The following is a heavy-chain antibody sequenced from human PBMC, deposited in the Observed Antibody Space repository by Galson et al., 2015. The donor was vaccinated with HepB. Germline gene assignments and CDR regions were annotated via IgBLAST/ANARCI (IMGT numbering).Heavy chain of an antibody. Sequence: SVKVSCKASGGTFSSYAISWVRQAPGQGLEWMGGIIPIFGTANYAQKFQGRVTITADESTSTAYMELSSLRSEDTAVYYCARGGNIVVVPAAMVPPTYGMDVWGQGTTVTVSS. CDR2: IIPIFGTA. D-gene: IGHD2-2*01. J-gene: IGHJ6*02. CDR3: ARGGNIVVVPAAMVPPTYGMDV. V-gene: IGHV1-69*13. CDR1: GGTFSSYA.